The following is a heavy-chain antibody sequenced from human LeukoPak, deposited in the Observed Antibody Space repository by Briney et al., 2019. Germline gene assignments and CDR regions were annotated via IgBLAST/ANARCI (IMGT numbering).Heavy chain of an antibody. Sequence: GGSLRLSCAASGFTASSNYMSWVRQAPGKGLKGVSVIYSGGSTYYADSVQGRFTISRDNSKNTLYLQMNSLRAEDTAVYYCARGPGDSSGYYLGYWGQGTLVTVSS. V-gene: IGHV3-53*01. J-gene: IGHJ4*02. CDR1: GFTASSNY. CDR2: IYSGGST. D-gene: IGHD3-22*01. CDR3: ARGPGDSSGYYLGY.